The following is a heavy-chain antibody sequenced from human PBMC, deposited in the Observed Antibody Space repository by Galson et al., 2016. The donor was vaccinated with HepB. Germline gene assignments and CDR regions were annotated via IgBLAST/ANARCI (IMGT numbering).Heavy chain of an antibody. Sequence: SVKVSCKASGGTFSSYAISWVRQAPGQGLEWMGGITPIFGTANYAQKFQGRVTIIADESTSTAYMELSRLGSEDTAVYYCARDRARSGRYPYYYGMDVWGQGTTVTVSS. V-gene: IGHV1-69*13. CDR2: ITPIFGTA. CDR3: ARDRARSGRYPYYYGMDV. CDR1: GGTFSSYA. J-gene: IGHJ6*02. D-gene: IGHD6-19*01.